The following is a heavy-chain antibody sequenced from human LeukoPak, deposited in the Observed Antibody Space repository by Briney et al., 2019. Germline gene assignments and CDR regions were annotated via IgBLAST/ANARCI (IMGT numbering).Heavy chain of an antibody. D-gene: IGHD3-10*01. CDR3: AREHVLLWFGELLD. CDR1: GFTFSSYG. J-gene: IGHJ4*02. Sequence: GGSLRLSCAASGFTFSSYGMHWVRQAPGKGLEWVAVIWYDGSNKYYADSVKGRFTISRDNSKNTLYLQMNSLRAEGTAVYYCAREHVLLWFGELLDWGQGTLVTVSS. V-gene: IGHV3-33*01. CDR2: IWYDGSNK.